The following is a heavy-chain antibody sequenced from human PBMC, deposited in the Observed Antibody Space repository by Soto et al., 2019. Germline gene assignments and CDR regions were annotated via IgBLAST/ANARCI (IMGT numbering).Heavy chain of an antibody. CDR3: ARTPMTSVTYFFDY. CDR1: GDSISSTNW. J-gene: IGHJ4*02. Sequence: QVQLQESGPGLVKPSGTLSLTCAVSGDSISSTNWWSWVRQPPGKGLEWIGEIYHSGSTNYNPSLKSRVTISVDKSNNQFSLTLSSVTAANTAVYYCARTPMTSVTYFFDYWGKGKLVTVSS. V-gene: IGHV4-4*02. CDR2: IYHSGST. D-gene: IGHD4-17*01.